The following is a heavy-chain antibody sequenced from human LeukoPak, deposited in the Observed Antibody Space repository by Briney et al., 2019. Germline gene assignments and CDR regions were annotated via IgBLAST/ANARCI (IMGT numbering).Heavy chain of an antibody. CDR3: ARDSFSGWASDY. Sequence: GGSLRLSCAASGFTFSSYSMNWVRQAPGKGLEWVSSISSSSSYIYYADSVKGRFTISRDNAKNSLYLQMNSLRAEDTAVYYCARDSFSGWASDYWGQGTLVTVSS. V-gene: IGHV3-21*01. D-gene: IGHD6-19*01. J-gene: IGHJ4*02. CDR1: GFTFSSYS. CDR2: ISSSSSYI.